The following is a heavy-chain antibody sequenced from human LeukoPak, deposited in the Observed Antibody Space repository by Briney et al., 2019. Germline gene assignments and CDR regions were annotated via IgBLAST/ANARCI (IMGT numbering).Heavy chain of an antibody. CDR2: INPNSGGT. CDR3: ARGPRIAAAGTLYY. Sequence: ASVKVSCKASGYTFTGYYMHWVRQAPGQGLEWMGWINPNSGGTNYAQKFQGWVTMTRDTSISTAYMELSRLRSDDTAVYYYARGPRIAAAGTLYYWGQGTLVTVSS. CDR1: GYTFTGYY. D-gene: IGHD6-13*01. J-gene: IGHJ4*02. V-gene: IGHV1-2*04.